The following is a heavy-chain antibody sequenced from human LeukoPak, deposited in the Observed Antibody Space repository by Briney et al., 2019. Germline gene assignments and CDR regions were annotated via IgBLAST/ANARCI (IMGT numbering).Heavy chain of an antibody. CDR1: GFTFSSYS. V-gene: IGHV3-21*01. Sequence: GGFLRLSCAASGFTFSSYSMNWVRQAPGKGLEWVSSISSSSSYIYYADSVKGRFTISRDNAKNSLYLQMNSLRAEDTAVYYCARDPLSSTGAFDISAQGTMVTVSS. CDR2: ISSSSSYI. J-gene: IGHJ3*02. D-gene: IGHD2-2*01. CDR3: ARDPLSSTGAFDI.